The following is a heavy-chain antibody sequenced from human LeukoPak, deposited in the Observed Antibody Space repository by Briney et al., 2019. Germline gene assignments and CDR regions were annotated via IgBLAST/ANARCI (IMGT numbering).Heavy chain of an antibody. CDR3: ARDHNFRDYYDSSGHLNWLDP. V-gene: IGHV1-2*02. D-gene: IGHD3-22*01. CDR2: INPNSGGT. CDR1: GYTFTGYY. Sequence: ASVKVSCKASGYTFTGYYMHWVRQAPGQGLEWMGWINPNSGGTNYAQKFQGRVTMTRDTSTSTVYMELSSLKSEDTAMYYCARDHNFRDYYDSSGHLNWLDPWGQGTLVTVSS. J-gene: IGHJ5*02.